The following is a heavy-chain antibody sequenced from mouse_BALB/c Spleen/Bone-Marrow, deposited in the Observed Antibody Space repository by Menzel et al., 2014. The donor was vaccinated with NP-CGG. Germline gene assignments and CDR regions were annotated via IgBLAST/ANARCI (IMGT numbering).Heavy chain of an antibody. CDR3: ARYDGNYRGPFAY. CDR1: GDSITSGY. D-gene: IGHD2-1*01. CDR2: ISYCGST. V-gene: IGHV3-8*02. J-gene: IGHJ3*01. Sequence: VQLQQSGPSLVKPSQTLSLTCSVTGDSITSGYWNWIRKFSGNEFEYLGYISYCGSTYYNPSLKSRISITQDTSKNQCYLQLNSVATEDTASYYCARYDGNYRGPFAYWGQGTLVTVSA.